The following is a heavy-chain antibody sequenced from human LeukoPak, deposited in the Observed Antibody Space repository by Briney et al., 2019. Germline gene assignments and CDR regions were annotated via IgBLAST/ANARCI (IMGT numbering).Heavy chain of an antibody. Sequence: PGGSLRLSCAASGFTFDDYGMSWVRQAPGKGLEWVSGINWNGGSTGYADSVKGRFTISRDNAKNSLYLQMNSLRAEDTALYYCARDSYDYVWGSYRYFIGVRPPYNWFDPWGQGTLVTVSS. D-gene: IGHD3-16*02. CDR2: INWNGGST. CDR1: GFTFDDYG. J-gene: IGHJ5*02. CDR3: ARDSYDYVWGSYRYFIGVRPPYNWFDP. V-gene: IGHV3-20*04.